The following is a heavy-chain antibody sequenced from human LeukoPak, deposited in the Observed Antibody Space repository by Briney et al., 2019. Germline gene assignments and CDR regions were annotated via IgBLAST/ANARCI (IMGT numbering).Heavy chain of an antibody. V-gene: IGHV4-4*07. J-gene: IGHJ5*02. CDR2: IYTTGNT. CDR1: GGSISSYY. D-gene: IGHD3-22*01. CDR3: ARGKYYYDSNSSYRYFDP. Sequence: SETLSLTCIVSGGSISSYYWSLIWQPAGKGLEWIGRIYTTGNTNYNPSLKSRVTMSIDTSKKQFSLKLSSVTAADTAVYYCARGKYYYDSNSSYRYFDPWGQGTLVTVSS.